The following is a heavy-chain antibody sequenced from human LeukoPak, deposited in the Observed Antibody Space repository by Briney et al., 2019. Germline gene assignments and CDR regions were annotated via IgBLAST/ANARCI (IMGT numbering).Heavy chain of an antibody. V-gene: IGHV6-1*01. CDR1: GDSVSSNSAA. D-gene: IGHD2-2*01. Sequence: SQTLSLTCAISGDSVSSNSAAWNWIKQSPSRGLEWLGRTYYRSKWYNDYAVSVKSRITINPDTSKNQFSLQLNSVTPEDTAVYYCARDSIVVVPAAMGYYYYMDVWGKGTTVTVSS. CDR2: TYYRSKWYN. CDR3: ARDSIVVVPAAMGYYYYMDV. J-gene: IGHJ6*03.